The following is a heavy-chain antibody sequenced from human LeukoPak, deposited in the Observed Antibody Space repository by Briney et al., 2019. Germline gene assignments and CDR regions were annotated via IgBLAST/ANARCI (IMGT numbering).Heavy chain of an antibody. Sequence: SGTLSLTCAVSGGSISSSNWWSWVRQPPGKGLEWIGEIYHSGSTNYNPSLKSRVTISVDTSKNQFSLKLSSVTAADTAAYYCASGRYFDWVFDYWGQGTLVTVSS. CDR1: GGSISSSNW. J-gene: IGHJ4*02. CDR3: ASGRYFDWVFDY. D-gene: IGHD3-9*01. V-gene: IGHV4-4*02. CDR2: IYHSGST.